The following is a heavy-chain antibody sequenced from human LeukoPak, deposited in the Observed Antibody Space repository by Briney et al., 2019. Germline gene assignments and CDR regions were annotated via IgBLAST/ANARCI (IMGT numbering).Heavy chain of an antibody. V-gene: IGHV3-30*03. J-gene: IGHJ4*02. CDR1: GFTFSSYG. Sequence: GGSLRLSCAASGFTFSSYGMHWVRQAPGKGLEWVAVVSNDASNKYYADSVKGRFTISRDNSKNTLYLQMNSLRAEDTAVYYCATESSSWRFDYWGQGPRSPSPQ. CDR3: ATESSSWRFDY. D-gene: IGHD6-13*01. CDR2: VSNDASNK.